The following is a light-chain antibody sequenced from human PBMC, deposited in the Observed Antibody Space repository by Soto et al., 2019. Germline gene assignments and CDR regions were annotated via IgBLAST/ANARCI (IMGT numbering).Light chain of an antibody. J-gene: IGKJ4*01. V-gene: IGKV3-11*01. CDR1: QGVMTY. Sequence: LTQSPAILSLSLGERATLSCRSSQGVMTYLAWYRQQPGQAPRLLIYDASNRATGIPARFIGSGSGTDFTLTIGGLEPEDSAVYYCQQHSNWPLTFGGGTKVDI. CDR3: QQHSNWPLT. CDR2: DAS.